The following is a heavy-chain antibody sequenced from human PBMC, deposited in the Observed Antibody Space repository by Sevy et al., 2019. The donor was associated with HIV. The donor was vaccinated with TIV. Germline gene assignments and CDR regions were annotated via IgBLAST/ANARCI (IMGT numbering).Heavy chain of an antibody. CDR3: ARKVWDGYNLPIDY. J-gene: IGHJ4*02. CDR2: IWYDGSNK. V-gene: IGHV3-33*08. D-gene: IGHD5-12*01. CDR1: GFTFSSYG. Sequence: GGSLRLSCAASGFTFSSYGMHWVRQAPGKGLEWVAFIWYDGSNKYYADSVKGRFTISRDNSKNTLYLQMNRLRAEDTAVYYCARKVWDGYNLPIDYWGQGTLVTVSS.